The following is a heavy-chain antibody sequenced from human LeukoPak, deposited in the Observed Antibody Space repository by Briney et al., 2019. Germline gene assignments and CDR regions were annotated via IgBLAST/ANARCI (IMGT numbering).Heavy chain of an antibody. Sequence: SVKVSCKASGDTFSSYAISWVRQAPGQGLEWMGGIIPIFGTANYAQKFQGRVTITAEKSASTAYMELSSLRYEDTAMYYCARGIGRLRNNHLNWFDPWAREPWSPSPQ. J-gene: IGHJ5*02. CDR1: GDTFSSYA. D-gene: IGHD5-12*01. CDR3: ARGIGRLRNNHLNWFDP. V-gene: IGHV1-69*06. CDR2: IIPIFGTA.